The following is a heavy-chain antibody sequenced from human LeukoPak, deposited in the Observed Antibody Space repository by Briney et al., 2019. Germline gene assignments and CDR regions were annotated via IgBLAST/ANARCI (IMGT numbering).Heavy chain of an antibody. CDR3: VKDGDNSGSYLVY. Sequence: GGSLRLSCAASRFTFSSYGMHWVRQAPGKGLEWVAFIPYDGNNKYYADSVKGRFTISRDNSKNTLFRQMNSLRAEDTAVYFCVKDGDNSGSYLVYWGQGTLVTVSS. V-gene: IGHV3-30*02. D-gene: IGHD1-26*01. CDR2: IPYDGNNK. CDR1: RFTFSSYG. J-gene: IGHJ4*02.